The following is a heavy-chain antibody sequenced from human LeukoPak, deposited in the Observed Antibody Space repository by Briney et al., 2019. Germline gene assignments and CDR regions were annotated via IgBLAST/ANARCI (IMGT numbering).Heavy chain of an antibody. CDR1: GLAFSSYS. CDR3: ARAPHYSNYGPYYYGMDV. V-gene: IGHV3-30*04. D-gene: IGHD4-11*01. CDR2: ISYDGSDE. Sequence: QPGGSLRLSCVASGLAFSSYSMHWVRQAPGKGLEWVGVISYDGSDEYYTDSVKGRFTISRDNSKNSLYLQMNSLRAEDTAVYYCARAPHYSNYGPYYYGMDVWGQGTTVTVSS. J-gene: IGHJ6*02.